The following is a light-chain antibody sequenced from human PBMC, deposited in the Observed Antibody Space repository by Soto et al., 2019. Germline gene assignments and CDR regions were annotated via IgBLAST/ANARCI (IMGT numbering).Light chain of an antibody. CDR3: LQHNGYPLT. J-gene: IGKJ4*01. CDR1: QDIRGN. CDR2: LAS. Sequence: DIQMTQSASSLSASVGDRFTMTCRASQDIRGNLGWYQQKPGEAPKRLIYLASRLQSGVPARFSGSGSGTEFTLTITSLQPEDFATYFCLQHNGYPLTFGGGTKVDIK. V-gene: IGKV1-17*01.